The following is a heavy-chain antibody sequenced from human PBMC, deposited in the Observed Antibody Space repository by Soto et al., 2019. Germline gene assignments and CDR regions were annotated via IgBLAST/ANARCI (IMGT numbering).Heavy chain of an antibody. V-gene: IGHV1-2*02. CDR3: ARWWELLASNWFDT. J-gene: IGHJ5*02. Sequence: ASVKVSCKASGYTFTGYYMHWVRQAPGQGLEWMGWINPNSGGTNYAQKFQGRVTMTRDTSISTAYMELSRLRSDDTAVYYCARWWELLASNWFDTWGQGTLATVSS. D-gene: IGHD1-26*01. CDR2: INPNSGGT. CDR1: GYTFTGYY.